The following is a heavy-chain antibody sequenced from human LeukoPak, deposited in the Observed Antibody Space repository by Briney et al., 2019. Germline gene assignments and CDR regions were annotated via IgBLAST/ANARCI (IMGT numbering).Heavy chain of an antibody. CDR1: GFTFSNYA. CDR3: ARAPTVTAESAFGY. D-gene: IGHD4-17*01. V-gene: IGHV3-64*01. J-gene: IGHJ4*02. Sequence: PGGSLRLSCVASGFTFSNYAMHWVRQTPGKGLEYVSGINSNGGTTQYANSVEGRSTISRDNSKHTLYLQMGSLRTEDMAVYYCARAPTVTAESAFGYWGQGTLVTVSS. CDR2: INSNGGTT.